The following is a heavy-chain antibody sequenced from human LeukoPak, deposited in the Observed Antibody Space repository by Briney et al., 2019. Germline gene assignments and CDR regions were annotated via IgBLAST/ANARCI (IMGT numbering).Heavy chain of an antibody. CDR2: ISYDGSNK. D-gene: IGHD3-22*01. J-gene: IGHJ6*02. Sequence: PGGSLRLSCAASGFTFSSYAMHWVRQAPGKGLEWVAVISYDGSNKYYADSVKGRFTISRDNSKNTLYLQMNSLRAEDTAVYYCARGPTYYYDSSGYYPHTRYYYYYGMDVWGQGTTVTVSS. CDR3: ARGPTYYYDSSGYYPHTRYYYYYGMDV. CDR1: GFTFSSYA. V-gene: IGHV3-30*04.